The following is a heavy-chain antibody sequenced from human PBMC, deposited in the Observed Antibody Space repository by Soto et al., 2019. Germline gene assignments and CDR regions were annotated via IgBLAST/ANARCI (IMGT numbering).Heavy chain of an antibody. CDR3: AKGAKDFFYDILTGWLGKEKYYFDY. CDR2: ISGSGGST. Sequence: GGSLRLSCAASGFTFSSYAMSWVRQAPGKGLEWVSAISGSGGSTYYADSVKGRFTISRDNSKNTLYLQMNSLRAEDTAVYYCAKGAKDFFYDILTGWLGKEKYYFDYWGQGTLVTVSS. J-gene: IGHJ4*02. CDR1: GFTFSSYA. V-gene: IGHV3-23*01. D-gene: IGHD3-9*01.